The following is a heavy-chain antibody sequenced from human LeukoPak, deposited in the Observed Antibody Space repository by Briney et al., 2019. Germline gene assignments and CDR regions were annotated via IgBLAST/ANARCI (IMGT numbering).Heavy chain of an antibody. CDR2: ISSSSSAI. CDR3: ARAGNYDFWSGYYRAGYY. Sequence: PGGSLRLSCAASGFTFGNYNFIWVRQAPGKGPEWVSYISSSSSAIHYADSVKGRFTISRDNAKNSLYLQMNSLRAEDTAVYYCARAGNYDFWSGYYRAGYYWGQGTLVTVSS. J-gene: IGHJ4*02. V-gene: IGHV3-21*05. CDR1: GFTFGNYN. D-gene: IGHD3-3*01.